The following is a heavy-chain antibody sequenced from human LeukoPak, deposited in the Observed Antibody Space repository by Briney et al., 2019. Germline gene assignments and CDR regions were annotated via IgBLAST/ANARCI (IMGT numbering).Heavy chain of an antibody. Sequence: SETLSLTCTVSNGTISTYYWSWIRQPPGKGLEWIGYIYYSGGTNYNPSLKSRVTISVDTSKSQFSLRLNSVTATDTAVYYCARATTGLSYFDYWGQGTLVTVSS. V-gene: IGHV4-59*01. CDR3: ARATTGLSYFDY. CDR2: IYYSGGT. D-gene: IGHD4-17*01. J-gene: IGHJ4*02. CDR1: NGTISTYY.